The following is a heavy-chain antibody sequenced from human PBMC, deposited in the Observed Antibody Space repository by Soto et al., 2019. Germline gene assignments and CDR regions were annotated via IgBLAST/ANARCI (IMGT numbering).Heavy chain of an antibody. CDR1: GGTFSSYA. V-gene: IGHV1-69*13. CDR2: IIPIFGTA. Sequence: SVKVSCKASGGTFSSYAISWVRQAPGQGLEWMGGIIPIFGTANYAQKFQGRVTITADESTSTAYMELSSVRSEDTAVYCCASSDQVAAAGPPHFDYWGQGTLVTVSS. D-gene: IGHD6-13*01. CDR3: ASSDQVAAAGPPHFDY. J-gene: IGHJ4*02.